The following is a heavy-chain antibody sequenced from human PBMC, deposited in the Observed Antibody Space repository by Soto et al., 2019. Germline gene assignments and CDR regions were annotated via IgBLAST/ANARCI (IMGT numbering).Heavy chain of an antibody. Sequence: GGSLRLSCAASGFTFSGYAMSWVRQAPGKGLEWVSAISGSGGSTYYADSVKGRFTISRDNSKNTLYLQMNSLRAEDTDVFYCAKSDTHGTIQPTVGGNYYYHDIDVWGQGTRVTVSS. D-gene: IGHD5-18*01. CDR2: ISGSGGST. J-gene: IGHJ6*02. V-gene: IGHV3-23*01. CDR3: AKSDTHGTIQPTVGGNYYYHDIDV. CDR1: GFTFSGYA.